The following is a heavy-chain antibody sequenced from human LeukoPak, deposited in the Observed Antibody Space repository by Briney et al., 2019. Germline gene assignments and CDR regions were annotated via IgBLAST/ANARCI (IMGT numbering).Heavy chain of an antibody. CDR3: ARLPSRYGYRAGAFDI. Sequence: SETLSLTCTVSGGSISSSSYYWGWIRQPPGKGLEWIGSIYYSGSTYYNPSLKSRVTISVDTSKNQFSLKLSSVTAADTAVYYCARLPSRYGYRAGAFDIWGQGTMVTASS. J-gene: IGHJ3*02. D-gene: IGHD5-18*01. V-gene: IGHV4-39*01. CDR1: GGSISSSSYY. CDR2: IYYSGST.